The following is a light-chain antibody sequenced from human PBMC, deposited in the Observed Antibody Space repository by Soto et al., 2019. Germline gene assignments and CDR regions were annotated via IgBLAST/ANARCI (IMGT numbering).Light chain of an antibody. Sequence: DIVMTQSPDSLAVSLGERATTNCKSSQSVLYSSNNKNYLAWYQQKPGQPPNLLIYWASTRESGVPDRFSGSGSGTDFTLTISSLQAEDVAVYYCQQYYTTPTWTFGQGTKVEIK. V-gene: IGKV4-1*01. J-gene: IGKJ1*01. CDR3: QQYYTTPTWT. CDR2: WAS. CDR1: QSVLYSSNNKNY.